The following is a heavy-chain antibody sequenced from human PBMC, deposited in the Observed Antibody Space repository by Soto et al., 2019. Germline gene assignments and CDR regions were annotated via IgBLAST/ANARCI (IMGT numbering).Heavy chain of an antibody. CDR3: ARDVGGSYYYYYGMDV. CDR2: TYYRSKWYN. J-gene: IGHJ6*02. V-gene: IGHV6-1*01. CDR1: GDSVSSNSAA. Sequence: SQTLSLTCAISGDSVSSNSAAWNWIRQSPSRGLEWLGRTYYRSKWYNDYAVSVKSRITINPETSKNPFSLQLNSVTPEDTAVYYCARDVGGSYYYYYGMDVWGQGTTVTVSS. D-gene: IGHD1-26*01.